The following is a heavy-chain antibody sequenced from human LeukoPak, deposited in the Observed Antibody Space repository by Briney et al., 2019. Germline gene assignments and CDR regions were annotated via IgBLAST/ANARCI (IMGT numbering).Heavy chain of an antibody. CDR3: ATEKNAGS. J-gene: IGHJ5*02. V-gene: IGHV3-7*01. CDR1: GFTFSSYW. Sequence: PGGSLRLSCAASGFTFSSYWMSWVRQAPGKGLEWVANIKRDGREKYYVDSVKGRFTISRDNAKNSVYLQMNSLRSEDTAVYYCATEKNAGSWGQGTLVTVSS. CDR2: IKRDGREK.